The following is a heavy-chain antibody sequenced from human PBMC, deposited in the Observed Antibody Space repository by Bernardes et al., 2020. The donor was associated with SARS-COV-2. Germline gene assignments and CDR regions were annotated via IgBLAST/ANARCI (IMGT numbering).Heavy chain of an antibody. Sequence: GGSLRLSCAASGFDFSASAMHWVRQAPGMGLEWVAFVSYDGNVKDYAKSVKGRFSISRDNSMNRLSLQMNSLRVEDTAVYFCAQFSGADFPDSDYRGVDFWGHGTTVTVSS. CDR1: GFDFSASA. D-gene: IGHD2-21*01. V-gene: IGHV3-30*18. CDR3: AQFSGADFPDSDYRGVDF. CDR2: VSYDGNVK. J-gene: IGHJ6*02.